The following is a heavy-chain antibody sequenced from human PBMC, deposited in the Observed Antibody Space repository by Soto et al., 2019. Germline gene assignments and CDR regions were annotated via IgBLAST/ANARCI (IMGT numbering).Heavy chain of an antibody. D-gene: IGHD6-13*01. CDR1: GGSISSSNW. J-gene: IGHJ4*02. Sequence: QVQLQESGPGLVKPSGTLSLTCAVSGGSISSSNWWSWVRQPPGKGLEWIGEIYHSGSTNYNPSLQXXVXIXGDKSKNQFSLKLSSVTAADTAVYYCARGYSSTYDSWGQGTLVTVSS. V-gene: IGHV4-4*02. CDR3: ARGYSSTYDS. CDR2: IYHSGST.